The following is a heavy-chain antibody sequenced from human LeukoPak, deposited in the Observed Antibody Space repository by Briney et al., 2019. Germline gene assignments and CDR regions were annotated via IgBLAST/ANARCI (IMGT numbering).Heavy chain of an antibody. CDR3: AKGCGASSCFRFDF. D-gene: IGHD2-21*01. CDR2: ISNTGGST. V-gene: IGHV3-23*01. Sequence: GGSLRLSCAASGFTFSNYAMSWVRQAPGKGLEWVSTISNTGGSTYYADSVKGRFTISRDNSKNTLCLQMNSLRAEDTAVFYCAKGCGASSCFRFDFWGQGILVTVSS. J-gene: IGHJ4*02. CDR1: GFTFSNYA.